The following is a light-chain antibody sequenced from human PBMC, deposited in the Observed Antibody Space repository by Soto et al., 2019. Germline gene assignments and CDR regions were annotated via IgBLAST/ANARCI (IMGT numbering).Light chain of an antibody. J-gene: IGKJ5*01. CDR2: GAS. V-gene: IGKV1-39*01. CDR1: QSIGKH. Sequence: DIQMTQSPSLLSASVGDRVTITCRASQSIGKHLNWYQQKPGKAPKFLIYGASTLQSGVPSRFTGSGSGTDFTLTVNSLQAEDFATYYCQQSYTSPTTFXQGTRLEIK. CDR3: QQSYTSPTT.